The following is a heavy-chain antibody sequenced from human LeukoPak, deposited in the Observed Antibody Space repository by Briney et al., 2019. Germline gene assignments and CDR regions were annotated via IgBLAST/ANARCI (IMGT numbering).Heavy chain of an antibody. CDR1: GFTFSNYW. J-gene: IGHJ4*02. D-gene: IGHD1-1*01. CDR3: ASGELDSLYYFDY. V-gene: IGHV3-74*01. CDR2: IHTDGIST. Sequence: GGSLRLSCAASGFTFSNYWMHWVRQAPGKGLVWVSRIHTDGISTTYADSVKGRFTISRDNAKNTLYLQMNSLRAEDTAVYYCASGELDSLYYFDYWGQGTLVTVSS.